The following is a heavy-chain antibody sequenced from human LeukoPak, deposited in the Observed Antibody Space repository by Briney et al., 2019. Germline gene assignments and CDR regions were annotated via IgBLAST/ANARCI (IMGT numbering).Heavy chain of an antibody. Sequence: RASVKVSCKASGYTFTGYYMHWVRQAPGQGLEWMGWINPNSGGTNYAQKFQGRVTMTRDTSISTAYMELSRLRSDDTAVYYCARVVDGYIPYDYWGQGTLVTVSS. CDR1: GYTFTGYY. J-gene: IGHJ4*02. V-gene: IGHV1-2*02. CDR3: ARVVDGYIPYDY. CDR2: INPNSGGT. D-gene: IGHD5-24*01.